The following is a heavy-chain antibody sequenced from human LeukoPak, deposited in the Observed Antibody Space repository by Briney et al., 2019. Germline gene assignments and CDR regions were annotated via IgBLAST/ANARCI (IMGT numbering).Heavy chain of an antibody. CDR2: IIPIFGTA. J-gene: IGHJ3*02. D-gene: IGHD3-22*01. Sequence: SVKVSCKASGGTFSSYAISWVRQAPGQGLEWMGGIIPIFGTANYAQKFQGRVTITADESTSTAYMELSSLRFEDTAVYYCARGSSGYSNHDAFDIWGQGTMVTVSS. CDR3: ARGSSGYSNHDAFDI. CDR1: GGTFSSYA. V-gene: IGHV1-69*13.